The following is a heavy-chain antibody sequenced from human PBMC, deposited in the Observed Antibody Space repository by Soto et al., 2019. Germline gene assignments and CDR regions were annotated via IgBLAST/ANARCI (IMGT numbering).Heavy chain of an antibody. J-gene: IGHJ4*02. Sequence: LSLTCTVSGGSISSYYWSWIRQPPGKGLEWIGYIYYSGSTNYNPSLKSRVTISVDTSKNQFSLKLSSVTAADTAVYYCARAGDILTGYYPYYFDYWGQGTLVTVSS. V-gene: IGHV4-59*12. D-gene: IGHD3-9*01. CDR1: GGSISSYY. CDR2: IYYSGST. CDR3: ARAGDILTGYYPYYFDY.